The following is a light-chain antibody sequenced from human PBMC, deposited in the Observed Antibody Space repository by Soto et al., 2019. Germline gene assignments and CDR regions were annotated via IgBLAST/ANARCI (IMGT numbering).Light chain of an antibody. Sequence: DIQMTQSPSTLYASLGDRVTITCRASQSIGASLAWFQQKPGKAPNLLIYKASSLESGVPSRFSGSGSGTEFTLTISTLQPDDFATYYCQQYNRSPLTFGGGTKVEIK. J-gene: IGKJ4*01. CDR1: QSIGAS. CDR3: QQYNRSPLT. CDR2: KAS. V-gene: IGKV1-5*03.